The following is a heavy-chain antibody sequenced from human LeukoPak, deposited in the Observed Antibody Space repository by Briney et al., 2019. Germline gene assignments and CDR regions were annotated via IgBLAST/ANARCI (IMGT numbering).Heavy chain of an antibody. J-gene: IGHJ4*02. D-gene: IGHD5-18*01. Sequence: PGGSLRLSCATSGFTFDDYTMHWVRQAPGKGLEWVSLISWDGDSTYYADSVKGRFTISRDNSKNSLYLQMNSLRTEDTALFYCAKDFLRGYSHGAPGFDYWGQGTLVTVSS. V-gene: IGHV3-43*01. CDR3: AKDFLRGYSHGAPGFDY. CDR1: GFTFDDYT. CDR2: ISWDGDST.